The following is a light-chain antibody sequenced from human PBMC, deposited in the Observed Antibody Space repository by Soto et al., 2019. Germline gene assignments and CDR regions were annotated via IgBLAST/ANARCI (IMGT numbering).Light chain of an antibody. CDR1: QSISSN. CDR3: QQYNNWPPTWT. Sequence: EIVMTQSPATLSVSPGERATLSCRASQSISSNLAWYQQKPGQAPRLLIYDASTMATGIPARFSGSGSGTEFTLTISSLQSEDFVIYYCQQYNNWPPTWTFGQGTKVEI. V-gene: IGKV3-15*01. J-gene: IGKJ1*01. CDR2: DAS.